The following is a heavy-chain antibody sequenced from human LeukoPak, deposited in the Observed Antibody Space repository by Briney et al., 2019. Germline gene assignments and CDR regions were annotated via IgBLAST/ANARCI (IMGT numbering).Heavy chain of an antibody. CDR2: IDSDDDK. J-gene: IGHJ4*02. D-gene: IGHD2-15*01. CDR1: GFSLTTTGMR. CDR3: ARSLGYCSGGRCDRPGYFDY. V-gene: IGHV2-70*04. Sequence: SGPALVKPTQTFTLTCTFSGFSLTTTGMRVSWIRQPPGMALEWLARIDSDDDKVYSTFLKTRLTSVKDTSKDQVLLTMTKMDPVATATYYCARSLGYCSGGRCDRPGYFDYWGQGILVTVSS.